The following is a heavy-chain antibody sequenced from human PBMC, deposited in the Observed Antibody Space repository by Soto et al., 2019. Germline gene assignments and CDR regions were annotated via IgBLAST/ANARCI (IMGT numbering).Heavy chain of an antibody. CDR2: IIPIFGTA. J-gene: IGHJ4*02. CDR1: GGTFSSYA. CDR3: ARSTADCSSTSCYGTLDY. V-gene: IGHV1-69*01. Sequence: QVQLVQSGAEVKKPGSSVKVSCKASGGTFSSYAISWVRQAPGQGLEWRGGIIPIFGTATYAQKFQGRVTITADESTSTAYMELSSLRSEDTAVYYCARSTADCSSTSCYGTLDYWGQGTLVTVSS. D-gene: IGHD2-2*01.